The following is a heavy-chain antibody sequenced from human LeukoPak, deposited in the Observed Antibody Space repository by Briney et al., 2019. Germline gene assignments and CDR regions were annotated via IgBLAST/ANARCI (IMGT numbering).Heavy chain of an antibody. D-gene: IGHD5-24*01. Sequence: GGSLRLSCAASGFTFSSYWMHWVRQAPGKGLVWVSHINSDGSSTSYADSVKGRFTISRDNAKNSVHLQMDSLRAEDTAVYYCATDRVATIGGIDFWGQGTLVTVSS. CDR2: INSDGSST. CDR1: GFTFSSYW. V-gene: IGHV3-74*01. J-gene: IGHJ4*02. CDR3: ATDRVATIGGIDF.